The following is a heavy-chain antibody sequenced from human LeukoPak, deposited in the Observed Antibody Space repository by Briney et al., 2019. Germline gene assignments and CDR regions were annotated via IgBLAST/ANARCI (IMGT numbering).Heavy chain of an antibody. V-gene: IGHV5-51*01. J-gene: IGHJ3*02. CDR3: ARQGSGPDDYGELFDI. CDR2: IYPGDSDT. D-gene: IGHD4-17*01. CDR1: GYSFTSYW. Sequence: GESLKISCKGSGYSFTSYWIGWVRQMPGKGLEWMGIIYPGDSDTRYSPSFQGQVTIPADKSISTAYLQWSSLKASDTAMYYCARQGSGPDDYGELFDIWGQGTMVTVSS.